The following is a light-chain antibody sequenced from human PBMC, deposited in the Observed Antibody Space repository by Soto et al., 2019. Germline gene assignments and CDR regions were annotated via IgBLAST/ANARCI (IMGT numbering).Light chain of an antibody. CDR3: HSYDSSLRGYV. CDR1: SSNIGAGYD. J-gene: IGLJ1*01. CDR2: DNT. V-gene: IGLV1-40*01. Sequence: QSVLTQPPSVSGAPGQRVTISCTGSSSNIGAGYDVHWYQQLPGTAPKLLIYDNTNRTSGVPDRFSGSKSGTSASLAITGLQAEDEADYYCHSYDSSLRGYVFGTGTKLTVL.